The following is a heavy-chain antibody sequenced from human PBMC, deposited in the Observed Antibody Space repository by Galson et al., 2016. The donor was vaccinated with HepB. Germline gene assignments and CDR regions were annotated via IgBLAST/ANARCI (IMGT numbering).Heavy chain of an antibody. J-gene: IGHJ4*02. CDR2: ISGSGGST. CDR3: AKGDYYDSSGYFPFDY. CDR1: GFTFSSYA. V-gene: IGHV3-23*01. Sequence: SLRLSCAASGFTFSSYAMSWVRQAPGKGLEWVSAISGSGGSTYYADSVKGRFTISGDNSKNTLYLQMNSLRAEDTAVYYCAKGDYYDSSGYFPFDYWGQGTLVTVSS. D-gene: IGHD3-22*01.